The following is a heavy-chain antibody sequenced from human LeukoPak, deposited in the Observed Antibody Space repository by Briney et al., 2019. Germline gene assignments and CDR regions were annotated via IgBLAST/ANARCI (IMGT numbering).Heavy chain of an antibody. CDR1: GFTFSSYE. J-gene: IGHJ6*03. D-gene: IGHD2-8*02. CDR3: ARTGDYYYYYMDV. Sequence: QPGGSLRLSCAASGFTFSSYEMNWVRQAPGKGLEWVSCISSSGSTIYYADSVKGRFTISRDNAKNSLYLQMNSLRAEDTAVYYCARTGDYYYYYMDVWGKGTTVTVSS. CDR2: ISSSGSTI. V-gene: IGHV3-48*03.